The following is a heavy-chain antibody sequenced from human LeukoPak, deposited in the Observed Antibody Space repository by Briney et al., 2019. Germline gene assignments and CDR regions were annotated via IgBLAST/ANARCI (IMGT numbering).Heavy chain of an antibody. CDR3: VSDLCGGDDQ. D-gene: IGHD3-3*01. Sequence: GGSLRLSCAASGFTVITNYVSWVRQAPGKGLEWVSVIYSSGATYYADSVKDRFSISRDNAKDTLYLQMSSLRDEDTAVYYCVSDLCGGDDQWGRGTLVTVSS. J-gene: IGHJ5*02. CDR1: GFTVITNY. CDR2: IYSSGAT. V-gene: IGHV3-66*01.